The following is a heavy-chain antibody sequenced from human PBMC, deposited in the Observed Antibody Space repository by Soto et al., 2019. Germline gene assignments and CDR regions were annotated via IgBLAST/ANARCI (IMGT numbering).Heavy chain of an antibody. CDR3: ARDRRSYYYDHGAFDI. CDR2: IWYDGSNK. D-gene: IGHD3-22*01. J-gene: IGHJ3*02. V-gene: IGHV3-33*01. Sequence: QVQLVESGGGVVQPGRSLRLSCAASGFTFSSYGMHWVRQAPGKGLEWVAVIWYDGSNKYYADSVKGRFTISRDNSKNTLYLQRNSLRAEDTAVYYCARDRRSYYYDHGAFDIWGQGTMVTVSS. CDR1: GFTFSSYG.